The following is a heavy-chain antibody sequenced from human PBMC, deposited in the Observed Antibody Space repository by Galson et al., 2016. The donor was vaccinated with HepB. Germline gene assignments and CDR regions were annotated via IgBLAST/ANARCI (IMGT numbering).Heavy chain of an antibody. CDR1: RFTFSDYY. D-gene: IGHD2-2*01. CDR3: AREAIRGSSRDDFDY. J-gene: IGHJ4*02. V-gene: IGHV3-11*04. CDR2: ISSSGDTI. Sequence: SLRLSCAASRFTFSDYYMSWIRQAPGKGLEFVSYISSSGDTIYYADSVKGRFTISRDNTKNSLYLKTNSLRAEDTAVYYCAREAIRGSSRDDFDYWGQGTLVTVSS.